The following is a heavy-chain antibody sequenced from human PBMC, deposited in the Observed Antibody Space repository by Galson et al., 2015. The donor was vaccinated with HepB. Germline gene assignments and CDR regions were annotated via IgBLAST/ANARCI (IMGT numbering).Heavy chain of an antibody. J-gene: IGHJ3*01. V-gene: IGHV3-23*01. CDR2: ITDSVYST. CDR3: AKGDSSGYADQAFDV. CDR1: GFTSSSYA. Sequence: RLSCAASGFTSSSYAMSWVRQAPGRGLQWVSSITDSVYSTYYSDSVKGRFTISRDSSKNMLYLQMKSLRVEDTAVYYCAKGDSSGYADQAFDVWGRGTMVTVSS. D-gene: IGHD3-22*01.